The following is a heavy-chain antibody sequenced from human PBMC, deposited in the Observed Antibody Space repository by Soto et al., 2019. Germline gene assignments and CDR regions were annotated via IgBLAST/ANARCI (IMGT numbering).Heavy chain of an antibody. CDR2: IWYDGSQK. CDR3: VRVGGIGSQSWSYRYYGLDD. J-gene: IGHJ6*02. Sequence: GGSLRLCCAASGYMFRSYGMHWVRQAPGKGMEWVAVIWYDGSQKYYADSVKGRFTISRDDSKNTVYLQMNRLKFEDTAVYHCVRVGGIGSQSWSYRYYGLDDWGPVTTVAAS. CDR1: GYMFRSYG. D-gene: IGHD3-10*01. V-gene: IGHV3-33*01.